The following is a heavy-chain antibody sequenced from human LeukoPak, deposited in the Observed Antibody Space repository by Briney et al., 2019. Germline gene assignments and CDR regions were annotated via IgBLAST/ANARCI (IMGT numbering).Heavy chain of an antibody. CDR1: GFTFSSYA. V-gene: IGHV3-23*01. D-gene: IGHD6-19*01. J-gene: IGHJ4*02. CDR2: ISGSGGST. Sequence: AGGSLRLSCAASGFTFSSYAMSWVRQAPGKGLEWVSAISGSGGSTYYADSVKGRFTISRDNSKSTLSLQMSSLRAEDTAIYYCARVYSSGWSLPFEYWGQGTLVTVSS. CDR3: ARVYSSGWSLPFEY.